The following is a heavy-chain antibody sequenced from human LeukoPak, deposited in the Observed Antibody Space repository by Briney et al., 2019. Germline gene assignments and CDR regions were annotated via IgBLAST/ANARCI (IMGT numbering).Heavy chain of an antibody. J-gene: IGHJ5*02. D-gene: IGHD2-21*02. CDR2: ISGDGGST. Sequence: SGGSLRLSCAASGFTFDDYAMHWVRQAPGKGLEWVSLISGDGGSTYYADSVKGRFTISRDNSKNSPYLQMNSLRTEDTALYYCAKDKEGDKRGNWFDPWGQGTLVTVSS. V-gene: IGHV3-43*02. CDR1: GFTFDDYA. CDR3: AKDKEGDKRGNWFDP.